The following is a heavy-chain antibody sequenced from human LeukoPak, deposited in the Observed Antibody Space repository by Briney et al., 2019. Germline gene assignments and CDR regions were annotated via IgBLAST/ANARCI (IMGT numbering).Heavy chain of an antibody. Sequence: GGSLRLSCAASGFTFSSYAMRWVRQAPGKGLEWVSGISGSGGSTYHAYSVKGRFTISRDNSKNTLNLQMNSMRAEDAAVYYCAKADSSGWTRNYGMDVWGQGTTVTVSS. CDR2: ISGSGGST. V-gene: IGHV3-23*01. J-gene: IGHJ6*02. D-gene: IGHD6-19*01. CDR3: AKADSSGWTRNYGMDV. CDR1: GFTFSSYA.